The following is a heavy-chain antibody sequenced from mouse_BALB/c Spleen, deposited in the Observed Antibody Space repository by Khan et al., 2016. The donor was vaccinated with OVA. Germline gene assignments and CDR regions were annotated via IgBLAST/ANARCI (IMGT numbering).Heavy chain of an antibody. D-gene: IGHD2-12*01. Sequence: EVELVESGGGLVKPGGSLKLSCAASGFTFSDYYMYWVRQTPEKRLEWVATISGGGSYTYFPDSVKGRFTISRDDVKNNLYLQMSSLKSEDSAMYYCARGFYSGPIIYWGQGTPVTVSA. J-gene: IGHJ3*01. CDR3: ARGFYSGPIIY. CDR1: GFTFSDYY. CDR2: ISGGGSYT. V-gene: IGHV5-4*02.